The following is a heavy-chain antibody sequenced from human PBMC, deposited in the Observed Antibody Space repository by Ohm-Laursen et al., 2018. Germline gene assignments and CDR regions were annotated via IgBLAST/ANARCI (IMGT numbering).Heavy chain of an antibody. D-gene: IGHD1-26*01. Sequence: LSLTCTVSGGSISSYYWGWIRQAPGKGLEWVSYISSSGSTKYYADSVKGRFTISRDNAKNSLYLQMNSLRAEDTAVYYCAKSGWSGSYSEFDYWGQGTLVTVSS. J-gene: IGHJ4*02. CDR1: GGSISSYY. CDR3: AKSGWSGSYSEFDY. V-gene: IGHV3-11*01. CDR2: ISSSGSTK.